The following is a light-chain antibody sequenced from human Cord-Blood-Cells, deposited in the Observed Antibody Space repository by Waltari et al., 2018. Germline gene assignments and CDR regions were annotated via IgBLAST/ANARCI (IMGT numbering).Light chain of an antibody. J-gene: IGKJ1*01. V-gene: IGKV3-20*01. CDR1: RSVSSSY. CDR2: GAS. Sequence: EIVLTQSPGTLSLSPGERANLSGRASRSVSSSYLAWYQQKPGQAPRLLIYGASSRATGIPDRFSGSGSGTDFTLTISRLEPEDFAVYYCQQYGSSPRTFGQGTKVEIK. CDR3: QQYGSSPRT.